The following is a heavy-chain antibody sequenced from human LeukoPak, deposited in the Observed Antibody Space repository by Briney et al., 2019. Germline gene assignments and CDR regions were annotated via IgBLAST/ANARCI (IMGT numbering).Heavy chain of an antibody. J-gene: IGHJ1*01. CDR2: IRSKAYGGTT. D-gene: IGHD3-9*01. V-gene: IGHV3-49*04. CDR1: RFTFGDYA. CDR3: TRDRELRYFDWLLYSRTEYFQH. Sequence: GGSLRLSCTASRFTFGDYAMSWVRQAPGKGLEWVGFIRSKAYGGTTEYAASVKGRFTISRDDSKSIAYLQMNSLKTEDTAVYYCTRDRELRYFDWLLYSRTEYFQHWGQGTLVTVSS.